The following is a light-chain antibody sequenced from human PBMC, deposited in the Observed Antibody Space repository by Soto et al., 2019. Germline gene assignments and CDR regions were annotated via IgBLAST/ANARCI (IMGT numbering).Light chain of an antibody. V-gene: IGLV2-14*01. CDR2: EVS. CDR1: SSDVGGYNY. J-gene: IGLJ3*02. Sequence: QSALTQPASVSGSPGQSITISCTGTSSDVGGYNYVSWYQQHPGKAPKLMIYEVSNRPSGVSNRFSGSKSGNTASLTISGLQAEEEADYYCSSYTSSSTPWVFGGGTKLTVL. CDR3: SSYTSSSTPWV.